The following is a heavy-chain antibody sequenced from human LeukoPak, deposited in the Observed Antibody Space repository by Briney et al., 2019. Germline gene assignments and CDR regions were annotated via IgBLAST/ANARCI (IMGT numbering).Heavy chain of an antibody. CDR2: INHSGST. CDR3: ARGALAGTSFDY. D-gene: IGHD6-19*01. Sequence: SETLSLTCAVYGGSFSGYYWSWIRQPPGKGLEWIGEINHSGSTNYNPSLKSRVTISVDTSKNQFSLKLSSVTAADTAVYYCARGALAGTSFDYWGQGTLVTVSS. CDR1: GGSFSGYY. V-gene: IGHV4-34*01. J-gene: IGHJ4*02.